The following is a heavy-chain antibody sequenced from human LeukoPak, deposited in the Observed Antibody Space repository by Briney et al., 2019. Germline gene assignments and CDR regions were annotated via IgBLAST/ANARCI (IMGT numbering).Heavy chain of an antibody. CDR3: ARHGSSYSFDC. V-gene: IGHV4-59*08. J-gene: IGHJ4*02. CDR2: ITYSGST. Sequence: SETLSLTCTVSGASISSYYWSWIRQPPGKGLEWIDYITYSGSTNYNPSLKSRVTMSVDTSKNQFSLRLSSVTAADTAVYYCARHGSSYSFDCWGQGTLVTVSS. D-gene: IGHD6-13*01. CDR1: GASISSYY.